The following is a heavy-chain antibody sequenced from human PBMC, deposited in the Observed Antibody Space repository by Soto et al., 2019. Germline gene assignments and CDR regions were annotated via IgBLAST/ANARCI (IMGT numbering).Heavy chain of an antibody. CDR2: ISSSSSTI. J-gene: IGHJ6*02. V-gene: IGHV3-48*02. CDR3: ARDGITIFGVVIGYYYGMDV. CDR1: VFTFISYS. D-gene: IGHD3-3*01. Sequence: GWSLRLSCASSVFTFISYSMKWVRQAPGKGLEWVSYISSSSSTIYYADTVKGRFTISRDNAKNSLYLQMNSLRDEDTVVYYCARDGITIFGVVIGYYYGMDVWGQGTTVTVSS.